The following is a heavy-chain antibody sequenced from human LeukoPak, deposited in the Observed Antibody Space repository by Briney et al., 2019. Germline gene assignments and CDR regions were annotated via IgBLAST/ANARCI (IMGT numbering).Heavy chain of an antibody. J-gene: IGHJ4*02. V-gene: IGHV5-51*01. CDR1: GYSFTTYW. CDR2: IYPGDSDI. CDR3: ARRSPNWTHDY. Sequence: GESLKISCEGSGYSFTTYWIGWVRQMPGKGLEWMGMIYPGDSDIRYSPSFQGQVSISADKSISTAYLQWSSLKASDTAMYYCARRSPNWTHDYWGQGTLVTVSS. D-gene: IGHD1-1*01.